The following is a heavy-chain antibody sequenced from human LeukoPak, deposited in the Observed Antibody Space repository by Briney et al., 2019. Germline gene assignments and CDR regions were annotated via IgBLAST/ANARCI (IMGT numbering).Heavy chain of an antibody. Sequence: ASVKVSCKASGYTFTGYYDHWLRQAPGPGIEWMGWINPNSGVTNYAQKFQGRVTMTRDTSISTAYMELSRLTSDDTAVYYWARVEYWGQGTLVTVSS. CDR2: INPNSGVT. J-gene: IGHJ4*02. CDR3: ARVEY. V-gene: IGHV1-2*02. CDR1: GYTFTGYY.